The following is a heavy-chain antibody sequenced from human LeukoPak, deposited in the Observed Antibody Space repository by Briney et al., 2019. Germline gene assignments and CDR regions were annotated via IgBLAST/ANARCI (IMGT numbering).Heavy chain of an antibody. CDR3: AREGSLAVVFDY. D-gene: IGHD6-19*01. Sequence: GGSLRLSCAASGFTFSDYYMSWIRQAPGRGLEWVSYISSSGSTIYYADSVKGRFTISGDNAKNSLYLQMNSLRAEDTAVYYCAREGSLAVVFDYWGQGTLVTVSS. CDR2: ISSSGSTI. CDR1: GFTFSDYY. V-gene: IGHV3-11*04. J-gene: IGHJ4*02.